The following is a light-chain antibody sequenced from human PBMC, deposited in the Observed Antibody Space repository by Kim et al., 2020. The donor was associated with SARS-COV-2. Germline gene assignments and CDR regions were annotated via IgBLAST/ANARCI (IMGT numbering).Light chain of an antibody. CDR1: QSVLYSSNNKNY. J-gene: IGKJ1*01. Sequence: ATINCKSSQSVLYSSNNKNYLAWYQQKPGQPPKLLIYWASTRESGVPDRFSGSGSGTDFTLTISSLQAEDVAVYYCQQHYNTPLTFGQGTKVEIK. CDR2: WAS. CDR3: QQHYNTPLT. V-gene: IGKV4-1*01.